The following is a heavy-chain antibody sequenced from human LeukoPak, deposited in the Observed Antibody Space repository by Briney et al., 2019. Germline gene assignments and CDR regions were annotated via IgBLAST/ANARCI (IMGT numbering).Heavy chain of an antibody. CDR3: ARTGAAAGEFDY. J-gene: IGHJ4*02. CDR1: GYTFTSYY. Sequence: ASVKVSCKASGYTFTSYYMHWVRQAPGQGLEWMGWMNPNSGNTGYAQKFQGRVTITRNTSISTAYMELSSLRSEDTAVYYCARTGAAAGEFDYWGQGTLVTVSS. CDR2: MNPNSGNT. D-gene: IGHD6-13*01. V-gene: IGHV1-8*03.